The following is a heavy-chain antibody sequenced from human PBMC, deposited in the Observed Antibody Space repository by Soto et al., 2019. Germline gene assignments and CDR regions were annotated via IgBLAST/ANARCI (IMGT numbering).Heavy chain of an antibody. CDR2: IYYSGST. Sequence: SETLSLTCTVSGGSISSGGYYWSWIRQHPGKGPEWIGYIYYSGSTYYNPSLKSRVTISVDTSKNQFSLKLSSATAADTAVYYCARDILGRYFDWYYYYGMDVWGQGTTVTVSS. V-gene: IGHV4-31*03. CDR1: GGSISSGGYY. D-gene: IGHD3-9*01. J-gene: IGHJ6*02. CDR3: ARDILGRYFDWYYYYGMDV.